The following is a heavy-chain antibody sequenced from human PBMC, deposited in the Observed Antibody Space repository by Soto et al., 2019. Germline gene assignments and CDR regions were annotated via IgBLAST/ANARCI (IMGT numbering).Heavy chain of an antibody. Sequence: SETLSLTCTVSGDSINTGDYYWSWLRQPPRKGLEWIGYIYYTGSTYYNPSLKSKFTISIDTSKTQFYLKLNSVTAADTAVYYCARIPLLQGGWFDPWGQGTLVTVSS. CDR1: GDSINTGDYY. CDR3: ARIPLLQGGWFDP. J-gene: IGHJ5*02. CDR2: IYYTGST. D-gene: IGHD1-26*01. V-gene: IGHV4-30-4*01.